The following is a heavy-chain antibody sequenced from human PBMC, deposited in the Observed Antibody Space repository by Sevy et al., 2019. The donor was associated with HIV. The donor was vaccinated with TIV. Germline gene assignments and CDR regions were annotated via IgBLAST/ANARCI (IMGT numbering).Heavy chain of an antibody. CDR1: GFTFSSYG. J-gene: IGHJ3*02. CDR2: ISYDGSNK. D-gene: IGHD1-1*01. CDR3: AKWNHHEGAFDI. Sequence: GGSLRLSCAASGFTFSSYGMHWVRQAPGKGLEWVAVISYDGSNKYYADSVKGRFTISRDNSKNTLYLQMNSLRAEDTAVYYCAKWNHHEGAFDIWGLGTMVTVSS. V-gene: IGHV3-30*18.